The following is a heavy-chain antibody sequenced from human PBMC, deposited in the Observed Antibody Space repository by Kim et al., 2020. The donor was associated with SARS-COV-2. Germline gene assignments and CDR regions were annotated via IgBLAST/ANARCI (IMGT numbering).Heavy chain of an antibody. V-gene: IGHV4-39*02. CDR3: ARGNYASGRPPTAPFDC. CDR2: ISSGGST. CDR1: GASIRSSNYF. Sequence: SETLSLTCIVSGASIRSSNYFWGWIRQSPGKGLEWIGSISSGGSTYYNPSLRSRVTISVDTSKNHCSLRLNSVTAADTAVYFCARGNYASGRPPTAPFDCWGQGTLVTVSS. J-gene: IGHJ4*02. D-gene: IGHD3-10*01.